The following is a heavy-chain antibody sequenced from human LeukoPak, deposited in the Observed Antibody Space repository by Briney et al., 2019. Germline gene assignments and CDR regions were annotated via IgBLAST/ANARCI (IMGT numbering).Heavy chain of an antibody. J-gene: IGHJ4*02. CDR2: IYPGDSDT. D-gene: IGHD3-22*01. Sequence: GASLQISCKGSGYSFTSYWIGWVRQMPGKGLEWMGIIYPGDSDTRYSPSFQGQVTISADKSISTAYLQWSSLKASDTAMYYCARGGGYYDSSGYYGFDYWGQGTLVTVSS. CDR1: GYSFTSYW. V-gene: IGHV5-51*01. CDR3: ARGGGYYDSSGYYGFDY.